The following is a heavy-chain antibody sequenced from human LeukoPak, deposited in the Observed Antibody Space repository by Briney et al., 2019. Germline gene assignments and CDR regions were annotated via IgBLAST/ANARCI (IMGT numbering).Heavy chain of an antibody. D-gene: IGHD3-3*01. CDR2: ISSNGGST. Sequence: PGGSLRLSCAASGFTFSSYAMHWVRQAPGKGLEYVSAISSNGGSTYYANSVKGRFTISRDNSKNTLYLQMGSLRAEHMAVYYCARDRYDFWSGYLYYYYMDVWGKGTTVTVSS. CDR3: ARDRYDFWSGYLYYYYMDV. V-gene: IGHV3-64*01. J-gene: IGHJ6*03. CDR1: GFTFSSYA.